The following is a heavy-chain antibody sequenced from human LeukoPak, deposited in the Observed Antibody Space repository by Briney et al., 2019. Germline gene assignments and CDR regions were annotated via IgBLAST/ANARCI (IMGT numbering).Heavy chain of an antibody. V-gene: IGHV1-3*01. Sequence: ASVKVSCKASGYTFTSYAMHWVRQAPGQRLEWMGWINAGNGNTKYSQKFQGRVTITRDTSASTAYMELSSLRSEDTAVYYCARDMGYGDYEDSSAFDIWGQGTMVTVSS. CDR2: INAGNGNT. D-gene: IGHD4-17*01. CDR3: ARDMGYGDYEDSSAFDI. J-gene: IGHJ3*02. CDR1: GYTFTSYA.